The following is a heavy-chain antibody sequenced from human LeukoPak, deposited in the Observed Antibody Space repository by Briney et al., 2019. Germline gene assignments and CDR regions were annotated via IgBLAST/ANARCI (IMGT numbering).Heavy chain of an antibody. Sequence: GGSLRLSCAASGLTFSSYAMHWVRQAPGKGLEYVSAICSNGGSTYYANSVKGRFTISRDNSKNTLYLQMGSLRAEDMAVYYCARGGIVGAKGFDYWGQGTLVTVSS. CDR2: ICSNGGST. CDR1: GLTFSSYA. D-gene: IGHD1-26*01. J-gene: IGHJ4*02. V-gene: IGHV3-64*01. CDR3: ARGGIVGAKGFDY.